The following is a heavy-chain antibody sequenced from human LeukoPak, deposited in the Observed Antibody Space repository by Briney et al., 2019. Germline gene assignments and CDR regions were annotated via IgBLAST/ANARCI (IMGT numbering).Heavy chain of an antibody. D-gene: IGHD6-19*01. CDR1: GGFLSGYY. CDR3: ARERRPQWLVHVSESYYFDY. J-gene: IGHJ4*02. Sequence: SETLSLTCLVDGGFLSGYYWSWIRPPPGKGMEWLGEINPSGSKNYNPSFRSRVTLPVDQSKTQSSLTLRSVNAADPPAYSWARERRPQWLVHVSESYYFDYRGQGALGTVSS. CDR2: INPSGSK. V-gene: IGHV4-34*01.